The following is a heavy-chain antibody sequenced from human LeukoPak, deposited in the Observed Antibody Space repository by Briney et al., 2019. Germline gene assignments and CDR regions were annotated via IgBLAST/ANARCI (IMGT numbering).Heavy chain of an antibody. Sequence: SETLSLACTVSGGSISSYYWSWIRQPPGKGLEWIGYVYYSGSTNYNPSLKSRVTISVDTSKNQFSLKLSSVTAADTAVYYCAREGGTTGFDYWGQGTLVTVSS. V-gene: IGHV4-59*01. CDR2: VYYSGST. D-gene: IGHD4-17*01. CDR3: AREGGTTGFDY. J-gene: IGHJ4*02. CDR1: GGSISSYY.